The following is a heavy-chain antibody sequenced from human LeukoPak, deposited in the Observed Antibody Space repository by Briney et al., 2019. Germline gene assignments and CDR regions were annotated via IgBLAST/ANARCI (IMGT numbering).Heavy chain of an antibody. CDR3: ARGSYMDV. CDR1: GFTFSTYN. CDR2: ISSSSNYI. J-gene: IGHJ6*03. V-gene: IGHV3-21*04. Sequence: GGSLRLSCAASGFTFSTYNMNWVRQAPGKGLEWVSSISSSSNYIYYADSVKGRFTISRDNSKNTLYLQMNSLRAEDTAVYYCARGSYMDVWGKGTTVTVSS.